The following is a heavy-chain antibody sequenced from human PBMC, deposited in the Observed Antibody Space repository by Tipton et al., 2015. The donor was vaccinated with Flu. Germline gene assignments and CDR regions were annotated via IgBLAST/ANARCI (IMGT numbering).Heavy chain of an antibody. CDR3: ARRGLFPSRYFDY. Sequence: LRLSCAASGFTFSSYEMNWVRQPPGKGLEWIGEINHSGSTNYNPSLKSRVTISVHTSKNQLSLKLRSVTAADTAVYYCARRGLFPSRYFDYWGRGTLVTVSS. CDR1: GFTFSSYE. D-gene: IGHD3-10*01. CDR2: INHSGST. V-gene: IGHV4-34*01. J-gene: IGHJ4*02.